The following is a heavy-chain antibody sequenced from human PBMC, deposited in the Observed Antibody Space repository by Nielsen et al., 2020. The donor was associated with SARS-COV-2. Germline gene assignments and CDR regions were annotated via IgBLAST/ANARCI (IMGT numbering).Heavy chain of an antibody. CDR1: GFTFSSDD. V-gene: IGHV3-13*04. CDR3: ARSVGSPGGMDV. D-gene: IGHD6-13*01. CDR2: IGTAGDT. Sequence: GAAMTISCAASGFTFSSDDMHWVRQATGKGLEWVSAIGTAGDTYYPGSVKGRFTISRENAKNSLYLQMNSLRAGDTAVYYCARSVGSPGGMDVWGQGTTVTVSS. J-gene: IGHJ6*02.